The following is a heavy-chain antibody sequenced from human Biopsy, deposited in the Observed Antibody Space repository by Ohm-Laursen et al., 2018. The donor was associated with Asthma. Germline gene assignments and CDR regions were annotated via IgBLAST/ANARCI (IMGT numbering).Heavy chain of an antibody. D-gene: IGHD3/OR15-3a*01. CDR1: GFSLWDRGVG. J-gene: IGHJ4*01. Sequence: PTQTLTLTCTFSGFSLWDRGVGPGWIRQPPGKAPEWLVLTYWKDSNRYIPSLKTRLTITKDTATNQENLSLTTVGPVHTGTYFCAHNVPTFYFLADYFPFYFDNWSQGTLVSVS. CDR3: AHNVPTFYFLADYFPFYFDN. V-gene: IGHV2-5*01. CDR2: TYWKDSN.